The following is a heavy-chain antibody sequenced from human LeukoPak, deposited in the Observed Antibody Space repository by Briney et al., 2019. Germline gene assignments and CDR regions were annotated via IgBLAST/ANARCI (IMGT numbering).Heavy chain of an antibody. CDR2: IYYSGST. CDR3: ARGRRGYSYGYWFDP. D-gene: IGHD5-18*01. J-gene: IGHJ5*02. CDR1: GGSLSSYY. V-gene: IGHV4-59*12. Sequence: SETLSLTCTGSGGSLSSYYWSWIRQPPWKGLEWIGYIYYSGSTNYNPSLKSRVPISVDTSKNQFSLKLSSVTAADTAVYYCARGRRGYSYGYWFDPWGQGTLVTVSS.